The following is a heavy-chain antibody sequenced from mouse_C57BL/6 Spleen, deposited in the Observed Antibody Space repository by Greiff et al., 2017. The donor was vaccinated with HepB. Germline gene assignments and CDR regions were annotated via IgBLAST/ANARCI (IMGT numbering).Heavy chain of an antibody. J-gene: IGHJ3*01. Sequence: QVQLQQPGPELVKPGASVKLSCKASGYTFTSYWMHWVKQRPGQGLEWIGNINPSNGGTNYNEKFKSKATLTVDKSSSPAYMQRSSLTSADSAVYYCARSEYYGSSYVAYWGQGTLVTVSA. CDR2: INPSNGGT. CDR3: ARSEYYGSSYVAY. CDR1: GYTFTSYW. D-gene: IGHD1-1*01. V-gene: IGHV1-53*01.